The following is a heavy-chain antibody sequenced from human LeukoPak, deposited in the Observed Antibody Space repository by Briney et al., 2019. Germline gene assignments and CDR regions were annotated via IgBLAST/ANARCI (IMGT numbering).Heavy chain of an antibody. CDR1: GFTFSSYA. CDR3: ASRGYCSSASCFDP. J-gene: IGHJ5*02. D-gene: IGHD2-2*01. Sequence: PGGSLRLSCAASGFTFSSYAMHWVRQAPGKGLEWVAVISYDGSNKYYADSVKGRFTISRDNSKNTLYLQMNSLGAEDTAVYYCASRGYCSSASCFDPWGQGTLVTVSS. V-gene: IGHV3-30-3*01. CDR2: ISYDGSNK.